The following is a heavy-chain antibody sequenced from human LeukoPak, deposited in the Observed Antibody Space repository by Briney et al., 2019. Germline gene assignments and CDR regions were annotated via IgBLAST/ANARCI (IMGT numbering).Heavy chain of an antibody. J-gene: IGHJ4*02. CDR3: ARDYSSGWYPFDG. Sequence: GGPLRLSCAASGFTFSSYEMNWVRQARGRGVEWVTYISSSGRTIYYADSVKGRFTISRDNTKNSLYLQMNSLRAEDTAVYYCARDYSSGWYPFDGWGQGTLVSASS. CDR2: ISSSGRTI. V-gene: IGHV3-48*03. D-gene: IGHD6-19*01. CDR1: GFTFSSYE.